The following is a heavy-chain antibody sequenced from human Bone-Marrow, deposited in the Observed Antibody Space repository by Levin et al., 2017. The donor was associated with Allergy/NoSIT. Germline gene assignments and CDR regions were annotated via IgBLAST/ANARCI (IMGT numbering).Heavy chain of an antibody. D-gene: IGHD3-9*01. V-gene: IGHV1-18*01. CDR2: ISAYNGNT. CDR3: ARDGPYYDILTGYLQAFDY. J-gene: IGHJ4*02. CDR1: GYTFTSYG. Sequence: PAASVKVSCKASGYTFTSYGISWVRQAPGQGLEWMGWISAYNGNTNYAQKLQGRVTMTTDTSTSTAYMELRSLRSDDTAVYYCARDGPYYDILTGYLQAFDYWGQGTLVTVSS.